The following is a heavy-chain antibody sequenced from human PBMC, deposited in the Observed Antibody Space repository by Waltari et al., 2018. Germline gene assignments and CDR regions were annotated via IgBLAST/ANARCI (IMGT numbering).Heavy chain of an antibody. CDR1: GYTFTGYY. V-gene: IGHV1-2*06. J-gene: IGHJ6*02. D-gene: IGHD2-2*01. CDR3: ATPLVPADYYYGMDV. Sequence: QVQLVPSGAEVKKPGASVKVSCKASGYTFTGYYMHWVRQAPGQGLEWMERINPNSGGTNYAQKFQGRVTMTRDTSISTAYMELSRLRSDDTAVYYCATPLVPADYYYGMDVWGQGTTVTVSS. CDR2: INPNSGGT.